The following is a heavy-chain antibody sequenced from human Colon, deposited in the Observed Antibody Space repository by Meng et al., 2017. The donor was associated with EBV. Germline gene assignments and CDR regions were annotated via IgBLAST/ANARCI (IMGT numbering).Heavy chain of an antibody. J-gene: IGHJ4*02. Sequence: VHMQESGPGRVEPSETLTVTFADSGASSSINNWWGWFRQPQGEGLEWIGEIYHGGNTNYNPSFKSRVTISVDRSNDQFSLSLISVTAADTAVYYCARGNAYNAPSFDYWGQGTLVTVSS. CDR1: GASSSINNW. D-gene: IGHD5-24*01. V-gene: IGHV4-4*02. CDR2: IYHGGNT. CDR3: ARGNAYNAPSFDY.